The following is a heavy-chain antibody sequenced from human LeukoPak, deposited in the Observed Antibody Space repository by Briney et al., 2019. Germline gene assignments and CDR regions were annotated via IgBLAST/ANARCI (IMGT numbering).Heavy chain of an antibody. Sequence: PGGSLGLSCAASGFTFSGHAMHWVRQAPGKGLELLAYISHDGSYQYHVDSVKGRFTVSRDNSKNTLYLQMNSLSAEDSAVYYCLPELGAKNYFDYWGQGTLVTVSS. J-gene: IGHJ4*02. V-gene: IGHV3-30*03. CDR2: ISHDGSYQ. D-gene: IGHD1-14*01. CDR1: GFTFSGHA. CDR3: LPELGAKNYFDY.